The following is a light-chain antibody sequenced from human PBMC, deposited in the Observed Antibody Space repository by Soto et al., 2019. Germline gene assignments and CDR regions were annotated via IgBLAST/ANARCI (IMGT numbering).Light chain of an antibody. CDR1: QSISSY. CDR2: AAS. J-gene: IGKJ4*01. CDR3: QQSYSTLLT. Sequence: DIQMTQSPSSLSASVGDRVTITCRASQSISSYLNWYQQKPGKAPKLLIYAASSLQSRVPSRFSGSGSCTDFPLTISSLQPEHFATYYCQQSYSTLLTFGGGTKVEIK. V-gene: IGKV1-39*01.